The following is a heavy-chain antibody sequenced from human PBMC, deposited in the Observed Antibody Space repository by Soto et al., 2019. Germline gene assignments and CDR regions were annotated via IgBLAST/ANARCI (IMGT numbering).Heavy chain of an antibody. J-gene: IGHJ4*02. V-gene: IGHV4-59*01. Sequence: SETLSLTCTVSGGSISPVCWNWVRQPPGKGLEWIGYLYYSDNTNYNPSLKSRVTISVDASKNHVSLRLTSVTAADTAVYYCARVGGVAARTFDYWGQGTVVTVSS. CDR3: ARVGGVAARTFDY. CDR2: LYYSDNT. D-gene: IGHD3-16*01. CDR1: GGSISPVC.